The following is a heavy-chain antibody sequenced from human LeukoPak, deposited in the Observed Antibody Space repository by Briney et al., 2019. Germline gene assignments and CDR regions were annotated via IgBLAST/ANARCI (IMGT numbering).Heavy chain of an antibody. CDR3: ARAKRRHIAGFCTGGSCYRHDAFDI. CDR2: IYHSGST. J-gene: IGHJ3*02. V-gene: IGHV4-30-2*01. CDR1: GGSISSGGYS. D-gene: IGHD2-15*01. Sequence: SQTLSLTCAVSGGSISSGGYSWSWIRQPPGKGLEWIGYIYHSGSTYYNPSLKSRVTISVDTSKNQFSLKLTSVTAADTAVYYCARAKRRHIAGFCTGGSCYRHDAFDIWGQGTMVTVSS.